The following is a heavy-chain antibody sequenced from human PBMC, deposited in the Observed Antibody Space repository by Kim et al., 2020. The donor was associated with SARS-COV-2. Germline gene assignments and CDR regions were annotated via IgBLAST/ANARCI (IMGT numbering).Heavy chain of an antibody. Sequence: SETLSLTCAVYGGSFSGYYWSWIRQPPCKGLEWIGEINHSGSTNYNPSLKSRVTISVDTSKNQFSLKLRSVTAADTAVYYCARVGSGSYPASIPYWYFD. V-gene: IGHV4-34*01. D-gene: IGHD3-10*01. CDR2: INHSGST. J-gene: IGHJ2*01. CDR1: GGSFSGYY. CDR3: ARVGSGSYPASIPYWYFD.